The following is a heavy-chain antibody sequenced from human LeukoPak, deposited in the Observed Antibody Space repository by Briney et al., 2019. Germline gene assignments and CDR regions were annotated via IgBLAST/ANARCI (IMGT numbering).Heavy chain of an antibody. V-gene: IGHV3-15*01. CDR3: TTVDSSYYYDSSGYPNDY. Sequence: GGSLRLSCAASGFTFSNTWTSWVRQAPGKGLEWVGRIKSKTDGGTTDYAAPVKGRFTISRDDSKNTLYLQMNSLKTEDTAVYYCTTVDSSYYYDSSGYPNDYWGQGTLVTVSS. CDR2: IKSKTDGGTT. CDR1: GFTFSNTW. D-gene: IGHD3-22*01. J-gene: IGHJ4*02.